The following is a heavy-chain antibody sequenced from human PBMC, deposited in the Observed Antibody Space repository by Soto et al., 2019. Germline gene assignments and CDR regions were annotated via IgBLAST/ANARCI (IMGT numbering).Heavy chain of an antibody. CDR3: ARGSGSYYAY. J-gene: IGHJ4*02. CDR1: GDSVSSGNYY. CDR2: ISYSGST. Sequence: QVQLQASGPGLVKPSETLSLTCTVSGDSVSSGNYYWSWIRQPPGKGLECIGYISYSGSTNYNPSRKSRVTKSLDTSKDQFSLTLSSVTAADTAVYYYARGSGSYYAYWGQGTLVTVSS. D-gene: IGHD1-26*01. V-gene: IGHV4-61*01.